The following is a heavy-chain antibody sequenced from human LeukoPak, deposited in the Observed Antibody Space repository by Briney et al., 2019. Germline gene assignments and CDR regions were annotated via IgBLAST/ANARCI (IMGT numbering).Heavy chain of an antibody. V-gene: IGHV4-4*02. Sequence: PSGTLSLTCAVSGGSISSSNWWSWVRQPPGKGLEWIGEIYHSGSTNYNPSLKSRVTISVDTSKNQFSLKLSSVTAADTAVYYCARDRWVSITMVRGVEYWGQGTLVTVSS. D-gene: IGHD3-10*01. CDR3: ARDRWVSITMVRGVEY. J-gene: IGHJ4*02. CDR2: IYHSGST. CDR1: GGSISSSNW.